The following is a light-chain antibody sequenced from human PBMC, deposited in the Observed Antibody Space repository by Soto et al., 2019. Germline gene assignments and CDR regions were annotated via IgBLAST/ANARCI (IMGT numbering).Light chain of an antibody. Sequence: EIVLKQSPGALSLSPGESATLSCMASQSVSDTHVACYQQRPGQAPRLLIYDASRRDIGVPGRFSGSGSGTDFTLTISGLEPEDFAVYFCHQYGMSPQTFGQGTKVDI. CDR3: HQYGMSPQT. J-gene: IGKJ1*01. CDR1: QSVSDTH. CDR2: DAS. V-gene: IGKV3-20*01.